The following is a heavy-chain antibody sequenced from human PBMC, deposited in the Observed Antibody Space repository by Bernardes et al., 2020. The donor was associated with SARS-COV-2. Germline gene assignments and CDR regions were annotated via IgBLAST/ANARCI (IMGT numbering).Heavy chain of an antibody. Sequence: SETLSLTCTVSGDSLNNFYWNWVRLPPVNGLERIGYVSVFGSTSYSSSLKSRVTISLVTSKNQFSLWLKSVTAADTAVYHCVRLGNILDYWGQGIRVTVSS. V-gene: IGHV4-59*08. CDR2: VSVFGST. CDR3: VRLGNILDY. CDR1: GDSLNNFY. J-gene: IGHJ4*02.